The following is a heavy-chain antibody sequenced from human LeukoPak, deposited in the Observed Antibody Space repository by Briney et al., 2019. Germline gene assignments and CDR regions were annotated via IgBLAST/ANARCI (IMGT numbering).Heavy chain of an antibody. D-gene: IGHD3-10*01. CDR1: GGTFSSYA. CDR2: IIPIFGTA. V-gene: IGHV1-69*05. CDR3: ARLSGDSDYFDY. Sequence: SVKVSCKASGGTFSSYAISWVRQAPGQGLEWMGRIIPIFGTANYAQKLQGRVTITTDESTSTAYMELSSLRSEDTAVYYCARLSGDSDYFDYWGQGTLVTVSS. J-gene: IGHJ4*02.